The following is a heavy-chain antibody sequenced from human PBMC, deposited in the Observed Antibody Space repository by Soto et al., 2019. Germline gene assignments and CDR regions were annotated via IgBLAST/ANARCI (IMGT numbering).Heavy chain of an antibody. CDR3: ARVPSSSWYWFDP. Sequence: SETLSLTCAVSGYSISSGYYWGWIRQPPGKGLEWIGSIYHSGSTYYNPSLKSRVTISVDTSKNQFSLKLSSVTAADTAVYYCARVPSSSWYWFDPWGQGTLVTVSS. D-gene: IGHD6-13*01. CDR1: GYSISSGYY. V-gene: IGHV4-38-2*01. CDR2: IYHSGST. J-gene: IGHJ5*02.